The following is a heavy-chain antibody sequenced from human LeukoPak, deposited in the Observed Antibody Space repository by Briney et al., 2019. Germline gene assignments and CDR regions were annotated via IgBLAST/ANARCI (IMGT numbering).Heavy chain of an antibody. CDR1: GYTFTVHY. J-gene: IGHJ4*02. V-gene: IGHV1-2*02. CDR2: FNPNSGDA. CDR3: ARDKGSGMLPFDY. D-gene: IGHD1-1*01. Sequence: ASVKVSCKASGYTFTVHYLHWVRQAPGQGPEWTGWFNPNSGDANYAQRFQGRVTMTRVTSISTAYMEMKGLTIDDTAVYYCARDKGSGMLPFDYWGQGTRVTVSS.